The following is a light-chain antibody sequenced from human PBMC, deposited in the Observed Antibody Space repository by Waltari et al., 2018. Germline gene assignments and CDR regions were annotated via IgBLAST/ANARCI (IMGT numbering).Light chain of an antibody. V-gene: IGLV1-47*01. CDR1: STNLGSNC. Sequence: QSVLTQPPSASGIPGQRVAVSCSGPSTNLGSNCVYWYQHLTGTAPKLLTYRNIHRTSGDPERFPGSKAGTSASLVIGGLRSEDEGDDNCAAWDDSLSGRVFGEGTKLTVL. CDR2: RNI. J-gene: IGLJ2*01. CDR3: AAWDDSLSGRV.